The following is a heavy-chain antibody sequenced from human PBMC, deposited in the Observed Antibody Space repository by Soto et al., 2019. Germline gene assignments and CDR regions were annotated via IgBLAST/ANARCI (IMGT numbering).Heavy chain of an antibody. CDR2: ISYDGSNK. D-gene: IGHD6-19*01. V-gene: IGHV3-30-3*01. Sequence: GGSLRLSCAASGFTFSSYAMHWVRQAPGKGLEWVAVISYDGSNKYYADSVKGRFTISRDNSKNTLYLQMNSLRAEDTAVYYCARVHCLSGCSYYFDYWGQGTLVTVSS. CDR3: ARVHCLSGCSYYFDY. CDR1: GFTFSSYA. J-gene: IGHJ4*02.